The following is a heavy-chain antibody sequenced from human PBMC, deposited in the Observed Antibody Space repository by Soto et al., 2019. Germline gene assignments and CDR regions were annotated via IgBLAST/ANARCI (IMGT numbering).Heavy chain of an antibody. V-gene: IGHV3-23*01. J-gene: IGHJ4*02. Sequence: XGSLRLSCSASGFTFSSYSMSWVRQAPGRGLEWVSGFRSGGDDDTTYYADSVRGRFTISRDNSKNTLFLQMNSLRAEDTAIYYCAKKVNSGPGSQFFDYWGQGTLVTVS. CDR1: GFTFSSYS. CDR2: FRSGGDDDTT. CDR3: AKKVNSGPGSQFFDY. D-gene: IGHD3-10*01.